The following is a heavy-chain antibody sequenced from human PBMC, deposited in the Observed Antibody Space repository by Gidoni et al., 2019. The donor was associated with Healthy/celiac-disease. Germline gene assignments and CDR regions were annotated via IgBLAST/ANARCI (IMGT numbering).Heavy chain of an antibody. D-gene: IGHD6-13*01. CDR3: ARYSSWYIGAFDI. J-gene: IGHJ3*02. V-gene: IGHV4-61*02. Sequence: QVQLPESGPGLVKPSQTLSLTCTVSGGSIRSGSYYWSWIRPPAGKGLEWIGRIYTSGSTNYNPSLKSRVTISVDTSKNQFSLKLSSVTAADTAVYYCARYSSWYIGAFDIWGQGTMVTVSS. CDR2: IYTSGST. CDR1: GGSIRSGSYY.